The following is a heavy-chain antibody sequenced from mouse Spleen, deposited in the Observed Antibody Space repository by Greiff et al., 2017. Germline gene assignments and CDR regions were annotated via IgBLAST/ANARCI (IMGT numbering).Heavy chain of an antibody. CDR2: INPNNGGT. CDR1: GYTFTDYN. CDR3: ARSVITTVVATRAY. D-gene: IGHD1-1*01. J-gene: IGHJ3*01. Sequence: EVQLQQSGPELVKPGASVKMSCKASGYTFTDYNMHWVKQSHGKSLEWIGYINPNNGGTSYNQKFKGKATLTVNKSSSTAYMELRSLTSEDSAVYFCARSVITTVVATRAYWGQGTLVTVSA. V-gene: IGHV1-22*01.